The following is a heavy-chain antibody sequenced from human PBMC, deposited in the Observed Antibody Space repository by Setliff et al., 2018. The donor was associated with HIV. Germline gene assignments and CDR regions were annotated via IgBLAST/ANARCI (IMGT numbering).Heavy chain of an antibody. V-gene: IGHV3-30*02. CDR1: GFTFSSLG. D-gene: IGHD3-16*01. J-gene: IGHJ4*02. CDR2: IRYDGSDI. CDR3: AKDLGLREGSSPFDN. Sequence: PGGSLRLSCEASGFTFSSLGMHWLRQAPGKGLEWVTFIRYDGSDIHYADSVKGRFTISRDNSKNTLYLQMNSLRVEDAAVYYCAKDLGLREGSSPFDNWGQGTLVTVSS.